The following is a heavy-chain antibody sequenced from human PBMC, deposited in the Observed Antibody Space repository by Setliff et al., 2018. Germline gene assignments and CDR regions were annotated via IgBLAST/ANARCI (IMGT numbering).Heavy chain of an antibody. V-gene: IGHV3-30*01. CDR1: GFTFARFA. CDR2: ISYDGINK. Sequence: PGGSLRLSCAASGFTFARFAMHWVRQAPGKGLEWVAVISYDGINKYYADSVKGRFTISRDNSKNTLYLQMNSLRVEDTASYYCARGENWNYDYWGQGTLVTVSS. D-gene: IGHD1-7*01. CDR3: ARGENWNYDY. J-gene: IGHJ4*02.